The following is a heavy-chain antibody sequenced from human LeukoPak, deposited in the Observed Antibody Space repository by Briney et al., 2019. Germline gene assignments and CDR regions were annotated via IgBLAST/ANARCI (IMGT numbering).Heavy chain of an antibody. Sequence: GGSLRLSCAASGFTFSSYGMHWVRQAPGKGLEWVAFIRYDGSNKYCADSVKGRFTISRDNSKNTLYLQMNSLRAEDTAVYYCAKDDYGDPGSLDYWGQGTLVTVSS. V-gene: IGHV3-30*02. D-gene: IGHD4-17*01. CDR2: IRYDGSNK. CDR3: AKDDYGDPGSLDY. CDR1: GFTFSSYG. J-gene: IGHJ4*02.